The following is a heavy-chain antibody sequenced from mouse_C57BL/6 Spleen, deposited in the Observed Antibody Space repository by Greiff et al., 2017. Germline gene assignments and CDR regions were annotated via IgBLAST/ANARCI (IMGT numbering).Heavy chain of an antibody. D-gene: IGHD2-13*01. CDR3: AREGDAGGFAY. CDR1: GYAFSSYW. CDR2: IYPGDGDT. J-gene: IGHJ3*01. Sequence: VQLQQSGAELVKPGASVKISCKASGYAFSSYWMNWVKQRPGTGLEWIGQIYPGDGDTNYNGKFKGKATLTADKSSSTAYMQLSSLTSEDSAVYFCAREGDAGGFAYWGQGTLVTVSA. V-gene: IGHV1-80*01.